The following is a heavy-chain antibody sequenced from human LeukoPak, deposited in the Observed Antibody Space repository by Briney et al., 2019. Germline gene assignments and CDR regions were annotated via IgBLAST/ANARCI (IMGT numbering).Heavy chain of an antibody. CDR3: ARDQRFGEYFDY. CDR1: GFTFSSYA. CDR2: ISYDGSNK. Sequence: GGSLRLSCAASGFTFSSYAMHRVRQAPGKGLEWVAVISYDGSNKYYADSVKGRFTISRDNSKNTLYLQMNSLRAEDTAVYYCARDQRFGEYFDYWGQGTLVTVSS. V-gene: IGHV3-30*04. J-gene: IGHJ4*02. D-gene: IGHD3-10*01.